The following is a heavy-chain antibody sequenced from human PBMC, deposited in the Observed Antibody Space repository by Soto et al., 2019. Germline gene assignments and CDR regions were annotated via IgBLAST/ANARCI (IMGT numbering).Heavy chain of an antibody. Sequence: SETLSLTCTVSGGAISTYYWTWIRQPAGKGLEWIGRIYSSGSTKYNPSLQSRVTMSLDTSNNQFSLRLTSVTAADTAVYCCARGQRFSDWFDPWAREPWSPSPQ. CDR3: ARGQRFSDWFDP. CDR1: GGAISTYY. CDR2: IYSSGST. V-gene: IGHV4-4*07. D-gene: IGHD3-3*01. J-gene: IGHJ5*02.